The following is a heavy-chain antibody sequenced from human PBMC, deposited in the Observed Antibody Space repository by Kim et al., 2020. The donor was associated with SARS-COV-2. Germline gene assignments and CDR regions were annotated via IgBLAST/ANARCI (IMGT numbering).Heavy chain of an antibody. V-gene: IGHV4-59*01. D-gene: IGHD6-19*01. J-gene: IGHJ2*01. CDR2: IYYSGST. Sequence: SETLSLTCTVSGGSISSYYWSWIRQPPGKGLEWIGHIYYSGSTNYNPSLKSRVTISVDTSKNQFSLKLSSVTAADTAVYYCARYNSGSLWHFDLWGRGTLVTVSP. CDR3: ARYNSGSLWHFDL. CDR1: GGSISSYY.